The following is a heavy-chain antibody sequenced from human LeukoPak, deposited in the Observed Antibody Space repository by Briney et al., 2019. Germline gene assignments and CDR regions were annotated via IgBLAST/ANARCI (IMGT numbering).Heavy chain of an antibody. J-gene: IGHJ4*02. Sequence: GGSLRLSCAASGFTFSNYAMYWVRQAPGKGLEWVSAISTSGGDTFYPDSMRGRFTISRDNSKNTLYLQMNSLRAEDTAVYFYAKGSAQYYFEYWGQGTPVTVSS. CDR1: GFTFSNYA. CDR2: ISTSGGDT. CDR3: AKGSAQYYFEY. V-gene: IGHV3-23*01.